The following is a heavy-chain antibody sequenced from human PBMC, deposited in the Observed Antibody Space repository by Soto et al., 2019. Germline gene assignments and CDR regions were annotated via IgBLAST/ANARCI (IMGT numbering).Heavy chain of an antibody. D-gene: IGHD3-22*01. Sequence: QVQLVQSGAEVKKPGSSVKVSCKASGGTFSSYAISWVRQAPGQGLEWMGGIIPIFGTATYAQKFQGRVTITADESTSTAYMELSSLRSEDTAVYYCASPDDSSGYRGDAFDIWGQGTMVTVSS. CDR3: ASPDDSSGYRGDAFDI. J-gene: IGHJ3*02. V-gene: IGHV1-69*01. CDR2: IIPIFGTA. CDR1: GGTFSSYA.